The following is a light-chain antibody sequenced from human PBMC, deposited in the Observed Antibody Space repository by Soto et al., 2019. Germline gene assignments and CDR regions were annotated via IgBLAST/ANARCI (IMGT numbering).Light chain of an antibody. CDR2: GAS. V-gene: IGKV3-15*01. Sequence: MTPSEATLAVSLGNRATLSCRASQSVSSNLAWYQLKPGQAPRLLIYGASTRATGIPARFSGSGSGTEFTLTISSLQPDDFAAYYCQQYNSYPLTFGGGTKVDIK. CDR3: QQYNSYPLT. J-gene: IGKJ4*01. CDR1: QSVSSN.